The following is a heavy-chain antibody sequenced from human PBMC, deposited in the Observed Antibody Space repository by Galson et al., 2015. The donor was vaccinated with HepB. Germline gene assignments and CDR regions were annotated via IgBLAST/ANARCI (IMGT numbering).Heavy chain of an antibody. CDR3: AKGSASGTYYQGEWYFDL. J-gene: IGHJ2*01. Sequence: SLRLSCAASGLTFSNYAMTWVRQAPGKGLEWVSSISGGGTSTYSADSVKGRFTISRDNSKSTLSLQMNSLRAEDTAVYYCAKGSASGTYYQGEWYFDLWGRGTLVTVSS. CDR2: ISGGGTST. CDR1: GLTFSNYA. V-gene: IGHV3-23*01. D-gene: IGHD3-10*01.